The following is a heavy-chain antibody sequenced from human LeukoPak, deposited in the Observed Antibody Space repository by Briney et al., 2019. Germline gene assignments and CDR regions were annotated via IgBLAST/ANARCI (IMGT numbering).Heavy chain of an antibody. CDR3: ARGPYSSRKYYFDY. CDR2: IYSGGST. D-gene: IGHD6-13*01. V-gene: IGHV3-66*01. Sequence: GGSLRLSCAASGFTFSSYAMSWVRQAPGKGLEWVSVIYSGGSTYYADSVKGRFTISRDNSKNTLYLQMNSLRAEDTAVYYCARGPYSSRKYYFDYWGQGTLVTVSS. CDR1: GFTFSSYA. J-gene: IGHJ4*02.